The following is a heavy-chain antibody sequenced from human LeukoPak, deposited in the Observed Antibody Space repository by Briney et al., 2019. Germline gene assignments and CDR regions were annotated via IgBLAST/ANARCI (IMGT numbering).Heavy chain of an antibody. CDR1: GFNFRDSA. CDR3: AADYGDYVSPSD. V-gene: IGHV3-30*04. J-gene: IGHJ4*02. D-gene: IGHD4-17*01. CDR2: SSYDGTNK. Sequence: PGPSLRLSCAASGFNFRDSAMHWVRQPPGKGLEGVAVSSYDGTNKYYPDSVNGRFTISRDNSKNTLFLQMNTLRLQETAVTYCAADYGDYVSPSDWGQGSLVIVSS.